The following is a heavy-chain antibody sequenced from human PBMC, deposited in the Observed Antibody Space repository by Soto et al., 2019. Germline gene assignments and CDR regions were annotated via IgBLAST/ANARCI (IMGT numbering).Heavy chain of an antibody. V-gene: IGHV3-53*01. CDR1: GFTVSSNY. CDR3: ARENISGSYTDAFDI. D-gene: IGHD1-26*01. CDR2: IYSGGST. Sequence: EVQLVESGGGLIQPGGSLRLSCAASGFTVSSNYMSWVRQAPGKGLEWVSVIYSGGSTYYADSVKGRFTISRDNSKNTLYLQMNILRAEDTAVYYCARENISGSYTDAFDIWGQGTMVTVSS. J-gene: IGHJ3*02.